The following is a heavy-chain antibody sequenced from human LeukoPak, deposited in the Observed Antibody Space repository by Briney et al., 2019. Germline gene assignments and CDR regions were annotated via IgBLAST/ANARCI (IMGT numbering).Heavy chain of an antibody. CDR2: ISSSGSTI. Sequence: GGSLRLSCAASGFTFSDYYMSWIRQAPGKGLEWVSYISSSGSTILHADSVKGRFTISRDNAKNSLYLQMNSLRAEDTAVYYCARVAGYSSSWSPIQLWGQGTLVTVSS. J-gene: IGHJ1*01. CDR3: ARVAGYSSSWSPIQL. D-gene: IGHD6-13*01. V-gene: IGHV3-11*04. CDR1: GFTFSDYY.